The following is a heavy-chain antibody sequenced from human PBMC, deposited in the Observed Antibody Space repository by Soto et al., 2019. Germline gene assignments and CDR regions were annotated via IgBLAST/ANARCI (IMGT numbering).Heavy chain of an antibody. CDR3: ARSDYSNFPYYYGMDV. CDR1: GGTFSSYA. V-gene: IGHV1-69*13. CDR2: IIPIFGTA. J-gene: IGHJ6*02. D-gene: IGHD4-4*01. Sequence: SVKVSCKASGGTFSSYAISWVRQAPGQGLEWMGGIIPIFGTANYAQKFQGRVTITADESTSTAYMELSSLRSEDTAVYYCARSDYSNFPYYYGMDVWGQGTTVTVSS.